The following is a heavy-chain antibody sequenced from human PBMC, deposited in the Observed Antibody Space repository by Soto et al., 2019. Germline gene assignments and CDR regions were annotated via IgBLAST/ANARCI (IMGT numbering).Heavy chain of an antibody. J-gene: IGHJ6*02. CDR3: AREDGINDYYYGMDV. Sequence: ASVKVSCKASGYTFTSYGISWVRQAPGQGLEWMGWISAYNGNTNYAQKLQGRVTMTTDTSTSTAYMELRSLRSDDTAVYYCAREDGINDYYYGMDVWGQGTTVTVSS. CDR2: ISAYNGNT. CDR1: GYTFTSYG. V-gene: IGHV1-18*01.